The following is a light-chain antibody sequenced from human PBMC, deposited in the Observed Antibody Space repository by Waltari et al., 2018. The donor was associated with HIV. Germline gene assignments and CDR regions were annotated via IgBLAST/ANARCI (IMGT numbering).Light chain of an antibody. V-gene: IGLV3-25*03. CDR3: QSADSSGTYWV. CDR1: ALPKQY. J-gene: IGLJ3*02. CDR2: KDS. Sequence: SYELTQPPSVSVSPGQTARITCSGDALPKQYAYWYQQKPGQAPVLVIYKDSERPSGIPGRFSGSSAGTTVTLTISGVQAEDEADYYCQSADSSGTYWVFGGGTKLTVL.